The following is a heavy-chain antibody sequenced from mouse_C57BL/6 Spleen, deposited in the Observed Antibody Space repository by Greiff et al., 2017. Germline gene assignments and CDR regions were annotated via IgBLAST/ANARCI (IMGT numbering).Heavy chain of an antibody. CDR3: ATYSNYDY. CDR1: GYTFTSYW. V-gene: IGHV1-69*01. J-gene: IGHJ2*01. Sequence: QVQLKQPGAELVMPGASVKLSCKASGYTFTSYWMHWVKQRPGQGLAWIGEIDPSDSYTNSNQKFKGKSTLTVDNTSSPADMQLSSLTSENSAVYCCATYSNYDYGGQGTTLTVSS. CDR2: IDPSDSYT. D-gene: IGHD2-5*01.